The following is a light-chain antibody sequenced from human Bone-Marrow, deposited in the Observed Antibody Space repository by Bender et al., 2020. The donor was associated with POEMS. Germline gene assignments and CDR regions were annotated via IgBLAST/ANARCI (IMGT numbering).Light chain of an antibody. CDR1: SSKFGSYP. Sequence: QSVLIQPPSASGTPGQRVTISCSGSSSKFGSYPVNWYQQLPGAAPKLVIFNNSQRPSGVPDRFSGSNSGTSASLAISGLLSDDEADFYCVTWDDSLNGWVFGGGTKLTVL. J-gene: IGLJ3*02. CDR2: NNS. V-gene: IGLV1-44*01. CDR3: VTWDDSLNGWV.